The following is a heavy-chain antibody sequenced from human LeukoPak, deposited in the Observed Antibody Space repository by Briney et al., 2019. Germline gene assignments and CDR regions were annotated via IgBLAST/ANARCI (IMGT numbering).Heavy chain of an antibody. CDR2: INHSGST. V-gene: IGHV4-34*01. CDR3: AGRYCSSTSCYFHYYYGMDV. D-gene: IGHD2-2*01. CDR1: GGSFSGYY. J-gene: IGHJ6*04. Sequence: PSETLSLTCAVYGGSFSGYYWSWIRQPPGKGLEWVGEINHSGSTNYNPSLQSRVTISVDTSKNQFSLKLSSVTAADTTVYYCAGRYCSSTSCYFHYYYGMDVWGKGTTVTVSS.